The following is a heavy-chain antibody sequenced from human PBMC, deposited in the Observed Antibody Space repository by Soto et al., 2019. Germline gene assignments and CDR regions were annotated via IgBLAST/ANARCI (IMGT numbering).Heavy chain of an antibody. D-gene: IGHD4-17*01. CDR2: INHSGST. Sequence: SETLSLTCAVYGGSFSGYYWSWIRQPPGKGLEWIGEINHSGSTNYNPSLKSRVTISVDTSKNQFSLKLSSVTAADTAVYYCARVLVGAYGGNSGHFDYWGQGTLVTVSS. CDR3: ARVLVGAYGGNSGHFDY. J-gene: IGHJ4*02. CDR1: GGSFSGYY. V-gene: IGHV4-34*01.